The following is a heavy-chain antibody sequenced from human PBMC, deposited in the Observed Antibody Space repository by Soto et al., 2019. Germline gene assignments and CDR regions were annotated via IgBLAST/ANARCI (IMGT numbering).Heavy chain of an antibody. CDR1: GYTFTSYP. Sequence: QVHLVQSGAEVREPGASVKVSCTASGYTFTSYPRHWVRQAPGQRLEWMGRLNVGNGNTDYSQNFQGRVTFTRDTFAGTAYLELSSLTSEDTAVYYCAREGEVCGGRCGTYSWFGPWGQGTLVAVAS. CDR2: LNVGNGNT. V-gene: IGHV1-3*01. J-gene: IGHJ5*02. D-gene: IGHD2-15*01. CDR3: AREGEVCGGRCGTYSWFGP.